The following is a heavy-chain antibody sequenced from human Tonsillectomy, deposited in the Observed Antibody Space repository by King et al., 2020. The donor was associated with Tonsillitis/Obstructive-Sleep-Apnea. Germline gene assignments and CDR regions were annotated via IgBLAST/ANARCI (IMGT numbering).Heavy chain of an antibody. CDR3: VKGQADSYCDYYYDY. V-gene: IGHV3-23*04. D-gene: IGHD3-9*01. CDR2: IMGEGSRT. J-gene: IGHJ4*02. CDR1: GFTFSYYA. Sequence: VQLVESGGALVQPGGSVSLSCAASGFTFSYYAMNWVRQAPGKGLEGISLIMGEGSRTYYAVSMNGQFTISRDNSKNTVYLQMNSLRADDTAVYYCVKGQADSYCDYYYDYWGQGTLVTVS.